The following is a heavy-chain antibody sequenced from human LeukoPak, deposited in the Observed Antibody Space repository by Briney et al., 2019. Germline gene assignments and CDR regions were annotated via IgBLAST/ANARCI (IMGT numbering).Heavy chain of an antibody. CDR2: IRYDGSNK. CDR3: AGVDTAMVRFDY. V-gene: IGHV3-30*02. Sequence: GGSPRLSCAASGFTFSSYGMHWVRQAPGKGLEWVAFIRYDGSNKYYADSVKGRFTISRDNSKNTLYLQMNSLRAEDTAVYYCAGVDTAMVRFDYWGQGTLVTVSS. J-gene: IGHJ4*02. CDR1: GFTFSSYG. D-gene: IGHD5-18*01.